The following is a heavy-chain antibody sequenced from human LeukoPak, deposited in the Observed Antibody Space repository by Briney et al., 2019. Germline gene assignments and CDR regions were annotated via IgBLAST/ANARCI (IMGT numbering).Heavy chain of an antibody. Sequence: GGSLRLSCAASGFTFSSYAMHWVRQAPGKGLEWVAVISYDGSNKYYADSVKGRFTISRDNSKNTLYLQMNSLRAEDTAVYHCARRADYYDSSGYYYFDYWGQGTLVTVSS. CDR2: ISYDGSNK. CDR3: ARRADYYDSSGYYYFDY. D-gene: IGHD3-22*01. V-gene: IGHV3-30*04. CDR1: GFTFSSYA. J-gene: IGHJ4*02.